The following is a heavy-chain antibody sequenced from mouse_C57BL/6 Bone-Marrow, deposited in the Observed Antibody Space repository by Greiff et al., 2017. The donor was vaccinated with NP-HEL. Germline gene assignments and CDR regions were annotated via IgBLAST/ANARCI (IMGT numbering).Heavy chain of an antibody. CDR1: GYTFTDYY. J-gene: IGHJ4*01. CDR2: INPNNGGT. Sequence: VQLQQSGPELVKPGASVKISCKASGYTFTDYYMNWVKQSHGKSLEWIGDINPNNGGTSYNQKFKGKATLTVDTSSSTAYMELRSLTSEDSAVYYCARRGYDYSYAMDYWGQGTSVTVSS. D-gene: IGHD2-4*01. V-gene: IGHV1-26*01. CDR3: ARRGYDYSYAMDY.